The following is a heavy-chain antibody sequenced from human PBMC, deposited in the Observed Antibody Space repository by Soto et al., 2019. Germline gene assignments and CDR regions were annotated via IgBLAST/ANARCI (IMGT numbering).Heavy chain of an antibody. CDR2: ISGYNGNT. D-gene: IGHD3-22*01. J-gene: IGHJ6*02. V-gene: IGHV1-18*04. CDR3: ARDREYYYDSSGNYYYHYGMDV. CDR1: GYTFTNYG. Sequence: QVQLVESGAEVKKPGASVKVSCKASGYTFTNYGISWVRQARGQGLEWMGWISGYNGNTKYAQKFQGRVTMTTDTPTNTAYMDLRSLRSDDTAVYYCARDREYYYDSSGNYYYHYGMDVWGQGTTVTVS.